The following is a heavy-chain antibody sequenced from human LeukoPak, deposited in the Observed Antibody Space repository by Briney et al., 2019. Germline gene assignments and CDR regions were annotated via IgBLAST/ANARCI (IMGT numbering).Heavy chain of an antibody. V-gene: IGHV3-30*02. CDR1: GFTFSAYA. D-gene: IGHD5-24*01. Sequence: GGSLRLSCAASGFTFSAYAIHWVRQAPGRGLEWVGFISYDGSHKDYADSVKGRFTISRDNSKNTLYLQMDSLRAEDTAVYYCAKSLGNNWYFDCWGQGTLVTVSS. J-gene: IGHJ4*02. CDR3: AKSLGNNWYFDC. CDR2: ISYDGSHK.